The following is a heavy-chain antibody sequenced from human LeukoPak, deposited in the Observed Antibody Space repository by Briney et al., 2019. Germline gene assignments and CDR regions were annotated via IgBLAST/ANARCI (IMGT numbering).Heavy chain of an antibody. CDR2: MNPNSGNT. V-gene: IGHV1-8*03. Sequence: ASVKVSCKASGGTFSSYAISWVRQATGQGLEWMGWMNPNSGNTGYAQKFQGRVTITRNTSISTAYMELSSLRSEDTAVYYCARGGRLWFGELLPRNVFSYWGQGTLVTVSS. J-gene: IGHJ4*02. CDR3: ARGGRLWFGELLPRNVFSY. CDR1: GGTFSSYA. D-gene: IGHD3-10*01.